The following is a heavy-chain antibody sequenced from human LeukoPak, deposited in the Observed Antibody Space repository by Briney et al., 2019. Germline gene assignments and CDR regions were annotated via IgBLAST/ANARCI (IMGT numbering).Heavy chain of an antibody. CDR3: ARVASYYDSSGYYYSVSDY. D-gene: IGHD3-22*01. J-gene: IGHJ4*02. V-gene: IGHV3-21*01. CDR2: ISSSSSYI. Sequence: GGSLRLSCAASGFTFSSYSMNWVRQAPGKGLEWVSSISSSSSYIYYADSVKGRFTISRDNAKNSLYLQMNSLRAVDTAVYYCARVASYYDSSGYYYSVSDYWGQGTLVTVSS. CDR1: GFTFSSYS.